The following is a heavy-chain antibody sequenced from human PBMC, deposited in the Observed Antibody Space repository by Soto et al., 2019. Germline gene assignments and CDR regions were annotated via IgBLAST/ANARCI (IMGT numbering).Heavy chain of an antibody. D-gene: IGHD2-21*02. J-gene: IGHJ6*02. Sequence: EVQLLESGGGFVQPGGSLRLSCAATGFTFSVYAMTWVRQAPGQGLEWVSAVTANGGSTYSADSVKGRLTISRDNSKNTLFLQMNSLRAEDTAVYYCASLGVGDWANYYYYYGMDVWGQGTTGTVSS. CDR3: ASLGVGDWANYYYYYGMDV. CDR1: GFTFSVYA. CDR2: VTANGGST. V-gene: IGHV3-23*01.